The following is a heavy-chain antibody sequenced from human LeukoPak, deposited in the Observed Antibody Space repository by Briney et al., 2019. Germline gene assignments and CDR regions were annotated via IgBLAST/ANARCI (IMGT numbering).Heavy chain of an antibody. Sequence: GGSLRLSCAASGFTFSSYAMSWVRQAPGKGLEWVSAISGSGGSTYYADSVKGRFTISRDNGENSVYLQMNSLRAEDTAVYFCARERSYCSGATCSLDLWGQGTLVTVSS. D-gene: IGHD2-15*01. V-gene: IGHV3-23*01. J-gene: IGHJ5*02. CDR2: ISGSGGST. CDR3: ARERSYCSGATCSLDL. CDR1: GFTFSSYA.